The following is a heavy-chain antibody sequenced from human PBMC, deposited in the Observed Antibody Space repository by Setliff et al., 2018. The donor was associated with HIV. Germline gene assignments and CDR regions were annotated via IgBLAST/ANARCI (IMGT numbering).Heavy chain of an antibody. CDR1: GFTFSDYY. V-gene: IGHV3-23*01. CDR2: ISGSGGTT. D-gene: IGHD3-9*01. CDR3: ARDSVYYNILTGYGVGWFDV. J-gene: IGHJ5*02. Sequence: GGSLRLSCAASGFTFSDYYMSWVRQAPGKGLEWVSGISGSGGTTKYADSVKGRFTISRDNSKNMLYLQMNSLRAEDTALYYCARDSVYYNILTGYGVGWFDVWGQGTLVTVSS.